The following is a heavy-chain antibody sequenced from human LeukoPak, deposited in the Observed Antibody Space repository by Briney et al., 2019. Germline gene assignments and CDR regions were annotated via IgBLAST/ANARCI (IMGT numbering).Heavy chain of an antibody. V-gene: IGHV1-2*02. CDR2: VSPNSGAT. J-gene: IGHJ5*02. CDR3: ARGFRLSAIEDWFDP. Sequence: ASVKVSCRAFGYTFSGYYIHWVRQAPGQGLEWMGWVSPNSGATNYAQRFQGRVTMTRDTSISTSYMELSSLRSDDTAVYYCARGFRLSAIEDWFDPWGQGTLVTVSS. CDR1: GYTFSGYY. D-gene: IGHD2-2*02.